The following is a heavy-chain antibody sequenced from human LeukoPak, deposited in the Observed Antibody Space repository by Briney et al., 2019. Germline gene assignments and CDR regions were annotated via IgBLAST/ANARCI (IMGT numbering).Heavy chain of an antibody. Sequence: ASVKVSCKASGYTFTGYYMHWVRQAPGQGLEWMGRINPNSGGTSYAQKFQGRVTMTRDTSISTAYMELSRLRSDDTAVYYCARDPTYSSSSGYWGQGTLVTVSS. J-gene: IGHJ4*02. CDR3: ARDPTYSSSSGY. V-gene: IGHV1-2*06. CDR1: GYTFTGYY. D-gene: IGHD6-6*01. CDR2: INPNSGGT.